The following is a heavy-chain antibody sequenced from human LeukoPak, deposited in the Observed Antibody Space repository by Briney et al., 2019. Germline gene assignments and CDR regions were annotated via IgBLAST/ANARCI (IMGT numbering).Heavy chain of an antibody. CDR3: ATDRLGVDAFDV. V-gene: IGHV1-24*01. J-gene: IGHJ3*01. D-gene: IGHD3-16*01. CDR1: GYTFTSYG. Sequence: GASVKVSCKASGYTFTSYGISWVRQAPGQGLEWMGGFDPEDGETIYAQKFQGRVTMTEDTSTDTAYMELSSLRSEDTAVYYCATDRLGVDAFDVWGQGTMVTVSS. CDR2: FDPEDGET.